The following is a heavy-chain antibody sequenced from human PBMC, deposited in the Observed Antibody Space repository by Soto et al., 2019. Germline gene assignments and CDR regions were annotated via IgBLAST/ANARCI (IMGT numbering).Heavy chain of an antibody. Sequence: QVHLVQSGGEVKKPGASVKVSCKASGYTFNRHGIPWVRQAPGQGLEWMGWISGYNGDINYEQKFQGRVTLSSDTLTSTVYLELKSLRFDDTAVYYCARVRIVGAREIDFWGQGTLVTVSS. D-gene: IGHD1-26*01. CDR3: ARVRIVGAREIDF. V-gene: IGHV1-18*04. CDR2: ISGYNGDI. CDR1: GYTFNRHG. J-gene: IGHJ4*02.